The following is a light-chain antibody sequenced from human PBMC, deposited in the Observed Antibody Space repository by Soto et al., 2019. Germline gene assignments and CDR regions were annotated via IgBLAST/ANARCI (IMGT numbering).Light chain of an antibody. CDR2: DAS. J-gene: IGKJ4*01. CDR1: QSVSSF. Sequence: EIVLTQSPATLSLSPGERATLSCRASQSVSSFLAWYQQQPRQAPRRLFYDASYSATGIPARFSGGGSGTEFTLAISSLEPEDFAVYYCQQRSNWPLTFGGGTKVEIK. V-gene: IGKV3-11*01. CDR3: QQRSNWPLT.